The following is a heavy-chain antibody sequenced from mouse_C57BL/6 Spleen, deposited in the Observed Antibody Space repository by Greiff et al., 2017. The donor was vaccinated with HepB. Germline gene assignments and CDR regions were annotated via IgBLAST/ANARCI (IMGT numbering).Heavy chain of an antibody. CDR1: GFTFSSYG. J-gene: IGHJ1*03. V-gene: IGHV5-6*02. CDR2: ISSGGSYT. CDR3: ASEVTTYFDV. Sequence: VMLVESGGDLVKPGGSLKLSCAASGFTFSSYGMSWVRQTPDKRLEWVATISSGGSYTYYPDSVKGRFTISRDNAKNTLYLQMSSLKSEDTAMYYCASEVTTYFDVWGTGTTVTVSS. D-gene: IGHD2-2*01.